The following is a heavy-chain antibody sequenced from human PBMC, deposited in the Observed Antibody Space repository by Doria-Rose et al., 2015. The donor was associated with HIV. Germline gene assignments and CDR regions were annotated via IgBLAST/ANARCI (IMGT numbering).Heavy chain of an antibody. CDR2: IFYTGST. CDR1: GGSISHYY. CDR3: ARVLSGTYDY. V-gene: IGHV4-59*01. D-gene: IGHD1-26*01. Sequence: QVQLVQSGPGLVKPSETLSLTCSVSGGSISHYYWSWIRQPPGKGLEYIGDIFYTGSTNYSPSIKSRVSISIDASKNKFSLRLSSVTAAYTAVYYCARVLSGTYDYWGQGTLVTVSS. J-gene: IGHJ4*02.